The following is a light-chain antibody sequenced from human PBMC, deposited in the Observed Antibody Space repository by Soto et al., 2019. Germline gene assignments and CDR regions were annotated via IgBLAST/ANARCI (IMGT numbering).Light chain of an antibody. CDR1: SSDVGGYNY. CDR3: SSYTSSSTLV. CDR2: DVS. V-gene: IGLV2-14*01. Sequence: QSVLTQPASVSGSPGQSITISCTGTSSDVGGYNYVSWYQQHPGKAPKLMIYDVSNRPSGVSNRFSGSKSGNTASLTISGLQAEDEADYYCSSYTSSSTLVFGGGPQLTV. J-gene: IGLJ2*01.